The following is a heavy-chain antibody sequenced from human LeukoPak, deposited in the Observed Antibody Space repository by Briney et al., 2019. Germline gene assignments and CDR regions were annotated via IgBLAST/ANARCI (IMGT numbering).Heavy chain of an antibody. D-gene: IGHD3-22*01. V-gene: IGHV4-34*01. CDR3: ARGRHDITMIVVVMTSVSYYLDV. J-gene: IGHJ6*03. CDR1: GGSFSGYH. CDR2: INPSGST. Sequence: HSETLSLTCAVYGGSFSGYHWTWIRQSPGKGLEWIGDINPSGSTYYNPSLKSRLTMSLDTSKNPFSIKLRSVTAADTGVYYCARGRHDITMIVVVMTSVSYYLDVWGKGTTVTVS.